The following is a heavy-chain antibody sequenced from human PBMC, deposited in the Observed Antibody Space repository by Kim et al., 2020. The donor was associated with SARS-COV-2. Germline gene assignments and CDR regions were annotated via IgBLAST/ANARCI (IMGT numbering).Heavy chain of an antibody. CDR2: IIPIFGTA. Sequence: SVKVSCKASGGTFSSYAISWVRQAPGQGLEWMGGIIPIFGTANYAQKFQGRVTITADESTSTAYMELSSLRSEDTAVYYCASDLTAPTLTGYYYYGMDVWGQGTTVTVSS. J-gene: IGHJ6*02. CDR1: GGTFSSYA. V-gene: IGHV1-69*13. CDR3: ASDLTAPTLTGYYYYGMDV. D-gene: IGHD3-9*01.